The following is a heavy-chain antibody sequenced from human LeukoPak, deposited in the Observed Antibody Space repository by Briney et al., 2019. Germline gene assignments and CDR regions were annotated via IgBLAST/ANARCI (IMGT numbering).Heavy chain of an antibody. D-gene: IGHD3-9*01. J-gene: IGHJ4*02. Sequence: GGSLRLSCAASGFTFSSYSMNWVRQAPGKGLDGDSSISSSSSYIYYADSVKGRFTISRDNAKNSLYLQMNSLRAEDTAVYYCARDEDYDILTGYYIPRHFDYWGQGTLVTVSS. CDR3: ARDEDYDILTGYYIPRHFDY. V-gene: IGHV3-21*01. CDR2: ISSSSSYI. CDR1: GFTFSSYS.